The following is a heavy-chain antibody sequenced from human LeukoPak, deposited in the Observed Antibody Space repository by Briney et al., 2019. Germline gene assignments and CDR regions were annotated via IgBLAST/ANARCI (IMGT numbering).Heavy chain of an antibody. J-gene: IGHJ4*02. CDR1: GYSFTSYC. CDR2: IYPGDSDT. D-gene: IGHD1-26*01. CDR3: ARHEAGKWELLGLDY. V-gene: IGHV5-51*01. Sequence: GESLKISCKGSGYSFTSYCIGWVRQMPGKGLEWMGIIYPGDSDTRYSPSFQGQVTISADKSISTAYLQWSSLKASDTAMYYCARHEAGKWELLGLDYWGQGTLVTVSS.